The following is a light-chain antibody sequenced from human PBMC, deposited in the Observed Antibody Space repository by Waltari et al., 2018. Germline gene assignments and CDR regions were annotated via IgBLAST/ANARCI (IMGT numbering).Light chain of an antibody. CDR2: AAS. CDR1: HGISSY. Sequence: IQLTQSPSSLSASVGDRVTITCRASHGISSYLAWYQQKPGKAPKLLIYAASTLHSCVPSRFSGSGSGTDFTRTISSRQPEDFATYYCQQLNSYPPLTFGGGTKVEIK. J-gene: IGKJ4*01. V-gene: IGKV1-9*01. CDR3: QQLNSYPPLT.